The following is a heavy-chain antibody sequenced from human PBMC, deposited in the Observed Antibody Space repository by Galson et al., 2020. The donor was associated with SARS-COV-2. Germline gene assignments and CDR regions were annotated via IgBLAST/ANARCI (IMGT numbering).Heavy chain of an antibody. CDR3: ARLRYYDVLTGYIVDV. CDR2: INPKSGGT. J-gene: IGHJ6*02. D-gene: IGHD3-9*01. Sequence: ASVNVSCKASGYTLTDYYIHWVRQAPGQGLEWMGWINPKSGGTNYAQKFEGRVTMTRDTSITTAYMELSRLRADDTAVYYCARLRYYDVLTGYIVDVWGQGTMVTVSS. V-gene: IGHV1-2*02. CDR1: GYTLTDYY.